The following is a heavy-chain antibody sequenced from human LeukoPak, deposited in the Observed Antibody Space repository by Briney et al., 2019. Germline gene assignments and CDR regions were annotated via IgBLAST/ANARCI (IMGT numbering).Heavy chain of an antibody. CDR2: IYSGGGT. Sequence: GGSLRLSCAASGLSVSSTYMTWVRQAPGKGLEWVSVIYSGGGTNYADSLKGRFSISRDNSKNTLYLQMNSLRAEDTAVYYCVGEGKYWGQGTLVTVSS. J-gene: IGHJ4*02. CDR3: VGEGKY. V-gene: IGHV3-53*01. CDR1: GLSVSSTY. D-gene: IGHD4-17*01.